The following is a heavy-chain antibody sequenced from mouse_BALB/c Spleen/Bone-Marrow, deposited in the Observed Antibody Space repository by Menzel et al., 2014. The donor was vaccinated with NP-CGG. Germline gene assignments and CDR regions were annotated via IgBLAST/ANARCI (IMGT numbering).Heavy chain of an antibody. CDR3: ARSDYRYDPLAY. D-gene: IGHD2-14*01. CDR2: IDTSDDYT. J-gene: IGHJ3*01. Sequence: VQLQQSGAELVMHGASVKMSCKASGYTFTDYWIHWVKQRPGQGLEWIGAIDTSDDYTTYNQKFKGKATLTVDESSSTAYMQFSSLTSEDSAVYYCARSDYRYDPLAYWGQGTLVTVSA. V-gene: IGHV1-69*01. CDR1: GYTFTDYW.